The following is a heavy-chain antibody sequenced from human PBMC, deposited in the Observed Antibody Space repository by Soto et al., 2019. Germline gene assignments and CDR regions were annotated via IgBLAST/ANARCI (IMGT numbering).Heavy chain of an antibody. CDR3: ARRAMVRGVIMGYFDY. Sequence: GGSLRLSCAASGFTFSSYSMNWVRQAPGKGLEWVSYISSSSSTIYYADSVKGRFTISRDNAKNSMYLQMNSLRAEDTAVYYCARRAMVRGVIMGYFDYWGQGTLVTVSS. V-gene: IGHV3-48*01. J-gene: IGHJ4*02. D-gene: IGHD3-10*01. CDR1: GFTFSSYS. CDR2: ISSSSSTI.